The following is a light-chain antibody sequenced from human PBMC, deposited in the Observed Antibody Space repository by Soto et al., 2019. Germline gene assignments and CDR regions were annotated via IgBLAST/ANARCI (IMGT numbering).Light chain of an antibody. V-gene: IGKV1-27*01. J-gene: IGKJ1*01. CDR2: EAS. CDR1: QDISDH. Sequence: DFQMTQSPSSLSASVEDRVTITCRASQDISDHLAWYQHKPGKVPKLLIYEASTLLSGVPSRFSGGGSGTDFTLTISSLQPEDVATYYCQKYNKTPRTFGQGTKVELK. CDR3: QKYNKTPRT.